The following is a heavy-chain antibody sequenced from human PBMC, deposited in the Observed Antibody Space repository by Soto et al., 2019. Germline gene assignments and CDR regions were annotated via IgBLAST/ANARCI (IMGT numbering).Heavy chain of an antibody. CDR3: AKDIVATMTWGYMDV. CDR1: GFTFDDYA. CDR2: ISWNSGSI. J-gene: IGHJ6*03. V-gene: IGHV3-9*01. D-gene: IGHD5-12*01. Sequence: GGSLRLSCAASGFTFDDYAMHWVRQAPGKGLEWVSGISWNSGSIGYADSVKGRFTISRDNAKNSLYLQMNSLRAEDTALYYCAKDIVATMTWGYMDVWGKGTTVTVSS.